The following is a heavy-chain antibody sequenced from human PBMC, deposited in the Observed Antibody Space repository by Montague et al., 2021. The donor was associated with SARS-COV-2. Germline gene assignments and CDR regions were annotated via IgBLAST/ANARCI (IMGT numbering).Heavy chain of an antibody. CDR3: ARFTSTGSGSYYIFDY. Sequence: SETLSLTCTVSGGGSIRSRQGWSWLHQQPGRELVWSVELCNNGSTNYNPSLKSRLTISVDKSKNQFSLKLSSVTAADTAVYYCARFTSTGSGSYYIFDYWGQGTLVTVSP. CDR1: GGGSIRSRQG. CDR2: LCNNGST. J-gene: IGHJ4*02. D-gene: IGHD1-26*01. V-gene: IGHV4-4*02.